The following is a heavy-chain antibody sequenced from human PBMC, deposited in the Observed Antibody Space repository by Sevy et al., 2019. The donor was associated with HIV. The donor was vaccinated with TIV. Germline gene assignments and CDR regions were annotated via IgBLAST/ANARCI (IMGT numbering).Heavy chain of an antibody. J-gene: IGHJ3*02. Sequence: GGSLRLSCAASGFTFRNYVMNWVRQPPGKGLEWVSVISDGGGTTYYADSVKGRFTISRDDSKSTLYLQMNSLRVEDTAVYFCAKRVAGALAALDIQGQGTMVTVSS. V-gene: IGHV3-23*01. CDR1: GFTFRNYV. D-gene: IGHD3-10*01. CDR2: ISDGGGTT. CDR3: AKRVAGALAALDI.